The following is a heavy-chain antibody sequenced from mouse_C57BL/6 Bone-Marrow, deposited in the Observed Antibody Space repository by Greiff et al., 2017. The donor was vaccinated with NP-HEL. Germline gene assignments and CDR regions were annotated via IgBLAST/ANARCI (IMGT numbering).Heavy chain of an antibody. D-gene: IGHD2-3*01. CDR1: GFTFSNYW. J-gene: IGHJ4*01. Sequence: EVHLVESGGGLVQPGGSMKLSCVASGFTFSNYWMNWVRQSPEKGLEWVAQIRLKSDNYATHYAESVKGRFTISRDDSKSSVYLQMNNLRAEDTGIYYCTGRDGYHGYYAMDYWGQGTSVTVSS. CDR2: IRLKSDNYAT. CDR3: TGRDGYHGYYAMDY. V-gene: IGHV6-3*01.